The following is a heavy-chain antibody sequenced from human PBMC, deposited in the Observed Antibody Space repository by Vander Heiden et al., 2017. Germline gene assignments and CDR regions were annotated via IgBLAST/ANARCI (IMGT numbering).Heavy chain of an antibody. CDR2: IKSKTDGETT. Sequence: EVQLVESGGGLVKPGGSLRVSCEGSGFTFNNAWVHGVRQAPGKGLEWVGRIKSKTDGETTDYAAPVKGRFTVSRDDSKNTLYLQMNSLKTEDTAVYYCTTDPNSSAYYYYYYGMHVWGQGTTVTVSS. D-gene: IGHD3-22*01. J-gene: IGHJ6*02. V-gene: IGHV3-15*07. CDR3: TTDPNSSAYYYYYYGMHV. CDR1: GFTFNNAW.